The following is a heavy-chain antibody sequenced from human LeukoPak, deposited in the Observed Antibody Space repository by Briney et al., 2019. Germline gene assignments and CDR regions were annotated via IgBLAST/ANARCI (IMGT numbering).Heavy chain of an antibody. D-gene: IGHD6-19*01. CDR2: INWNGAST. CDR3: ARVLPAVVGYFDY. Sequence: GGSLRLSCATSGFTFDDYAMSWVRQAPGKGLEWVSGINWNGASTGYADSVKGRFTISRDNAKSSLYLQVNSLRAEDTALYYCARVLPAVVGYFDYWGQGTLVTVSS. J-gene: IGHJ4*02. V-gene: IGHV3-20*04. CDR1: GFTFDDYA.